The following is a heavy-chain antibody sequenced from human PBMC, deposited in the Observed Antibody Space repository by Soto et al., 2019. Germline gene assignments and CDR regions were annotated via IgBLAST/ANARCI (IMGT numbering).Heavy chain of an antibody. D-gene: IGHD6-6*01. V-gene: IGHV1-46*01. J-gene: IGHJ4*02. CDR1: GYTFTSYY. Sequence: ASVKVSCKASGYTFTSYYMHWVRQAPGQGLEWMGIINPSGGSTSYAQKFQGRVTMTRDTSTSTVYMELSSLRSEDTAVCYCARDSTPEDTYSSSHTFDYWGQGTLVTVSS. CDR3: ARDSTPEDTYSSSHTFDY. CDR2: INPSGGST.